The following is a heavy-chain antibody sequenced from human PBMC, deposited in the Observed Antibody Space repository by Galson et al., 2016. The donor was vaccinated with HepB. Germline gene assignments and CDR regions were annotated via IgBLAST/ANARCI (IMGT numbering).Heavy chain of an antibody. CDR2: IYHSGST. Sequence: TLSLTCTVSGGSISGYYWSWLRQPPGKGLEWIGYIYHSGSTIYNPSLKSRVTISIDTSRNQFSLRLNSVTAADTAVYYCARDGTMFGVAAHWLDPWGQGTLVTVSS. J-gene: IGHJ5*02. CDR1: GGSISGYY. D-gene: IGHD3-3*01. CDR3: ARDGTMFGVAAHWLDP. V-gene: IGHV4-59*13.